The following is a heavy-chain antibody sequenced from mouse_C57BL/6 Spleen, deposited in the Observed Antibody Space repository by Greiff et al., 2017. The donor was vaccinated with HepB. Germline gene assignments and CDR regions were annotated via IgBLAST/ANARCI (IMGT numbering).Heavy chain of an antibody. CDR1: GFTFSDYG. J-gene: IGHJ4*01. CDR2: ISSGSSTI. D-gene: IGHD1-1*01. CDR3: ARTYYGSSYNYYAMDY. Sequence: QVVESGGGLVKPGGSLKLSCAASGFTFSDYGMHWVRQAPEKGLEWVAYISSGSSTIYYADTVKGRFTISRDNAKNTLFLQMTSLRSEDTAMYYCARTYYGSSYNYYAMDYWGQGTSVTVSS. V-gene: IGHV5-17*01.